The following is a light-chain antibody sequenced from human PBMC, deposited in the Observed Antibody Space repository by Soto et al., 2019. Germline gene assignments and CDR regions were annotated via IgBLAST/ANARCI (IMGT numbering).Light chain of an antibody. J-gene: IGLJ1*01. CDR1: SGDIGSYNR. Sequence: QSALTQPASVSGSPGQSITISCTGTSGDIGSYNRVSWYQQHPGKAPKLIIYEVTDRPSGVSNRFSGSKSGNTASLTISRLQAEDEAEYYCSSYTNITTRACVFGPGTQVTV. CDR3: SSYTNITTRACV. CDR2: EVT. V-gene: IGLV2-14*01.